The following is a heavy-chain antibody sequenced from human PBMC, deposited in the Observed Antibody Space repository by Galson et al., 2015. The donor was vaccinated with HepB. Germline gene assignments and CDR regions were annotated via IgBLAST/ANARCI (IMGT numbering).Heavy chain of an antibody. V-gene: IGHV3-30-3*01. CDR1: GFTFSSYA. CDR2: ISYDGSNK. CDR3: ARAEEVVSVAQFDY. J-gene: IGHJ4*02. Sequence: SLRLSCAASGFTFSSYAMHWVRQAPGKGLEWVAVISYDGSNKYYADSVKGRFTISRDNSKNTLYLQMNSLRAEDTAVYYCARAEEVVSVAQFDYWGQGALVTVSS. D-gene: IGHD2-15*01.